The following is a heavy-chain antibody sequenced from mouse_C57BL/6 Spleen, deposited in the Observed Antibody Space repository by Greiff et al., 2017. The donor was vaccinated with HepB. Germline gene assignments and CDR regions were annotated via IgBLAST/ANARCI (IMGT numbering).Heavy chain of an antibody. CDR2: SRNKANDYTT. Sequence: EVMLVESGGGLVQSGRSLRLSCATSGFTFSDFYMEWVRQAPGKGLEWIAASRNKANDYTTEYSASVKGRFIVSRDTSQSILYLQMNALRAEDPAIYYCARDADYYGSSYDWYFDVWGTGTTVTVSS. V-gene: IGHV7-1*01. J-gene: IGHJ1*03. D-gene: IGHD1-1*01. CDR3: ARDADYYGSSYDWYFDV. CDR1: GFTFSDFY.